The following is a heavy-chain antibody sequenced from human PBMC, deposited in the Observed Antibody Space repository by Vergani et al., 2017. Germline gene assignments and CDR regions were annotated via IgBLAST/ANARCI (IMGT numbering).Heavy chain of an antibody. CDR1: GVSINSGFW. Sequence: VQLQESGPGLVKPPGTLSLTCAVSGVSINSGFWWNWVRQPPGKGLEWIGEIYYTGITNYNSSLKSRVSMAVDTSKNQFSLNLTSVTAADTAVYYCASDTHSGQRADRWGQGILVTVTS. J-gene: IGHJ5*02. D-gene: IGHD6-19*01. CDR2: IYYTGIT. V-gene: IGHV4-4*03. CDR3: ASDTHSGQRADR.